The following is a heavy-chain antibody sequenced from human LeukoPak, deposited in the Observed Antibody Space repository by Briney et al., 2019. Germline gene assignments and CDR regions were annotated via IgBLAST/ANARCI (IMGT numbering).Heavy chain of an antibody. Sequence: GGCLRLSGAASGFTFSNYAMCWVRQAPGKGLEWVSVISGSGDSIFYADSVKGRFTISRDNSRSTLYLQMNSLRVEDTAVYYCTKLGLLAYCGGDCRGMDVWGQGTTVTVSS. V-gene: IGHV3-23*01. CDR3: TKLGLLAYCGGDCRGMDV. CDR1: GFTFSNYA. D-gene: IGHD2-21*02. J-gene: IGHJ6*02. CDR2: ISGSGDSI.